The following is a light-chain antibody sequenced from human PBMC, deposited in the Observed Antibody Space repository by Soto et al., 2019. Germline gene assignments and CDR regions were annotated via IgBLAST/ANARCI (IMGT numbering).Light chain of an antibody. CDR3: MQALQTPNT. CDR2: LGS. V-gene: IGKV2-28*01. Sequence: EIVMTQSPLSLPVTPGEPASISCRSSQSLLHSNGYNYFDWYLQKPGQSPQLLIFLGSNRATGVPDRFSGSGSGTDFTQKISRVEAEDVGVYYCMQALQTPNTFGQGTKLEIK. CDR1: QSLLHSNGYNY. J-gene: IGKJ2*01.